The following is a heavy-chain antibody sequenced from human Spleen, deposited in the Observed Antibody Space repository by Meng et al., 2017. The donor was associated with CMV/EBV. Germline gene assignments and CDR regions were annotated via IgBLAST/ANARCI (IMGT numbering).Heavy chain of an antibody. V-gene: IGHV3-30*04. J-gene: IGHJ3*02. CDR3: AREAFLDDFDI. CDR2: VSPDGRES. D-gene: IGHD3-3*02. Sequence: SCAASVFSFHIFAIHWVRQTPGKGLEWVGYVSPDGRESFFAGSVAGRFTVSRDNSENTAYLHMNSLRLEDTAIYYCAREAFLDDFDIWGRGTVVTVSS. CDR1: VFSFHIFA.